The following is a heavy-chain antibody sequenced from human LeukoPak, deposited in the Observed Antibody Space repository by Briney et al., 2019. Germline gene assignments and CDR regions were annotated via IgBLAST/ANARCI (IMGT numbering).Heavy chain of an antibody. J-gene: IGHJ6*03. CDR3: ARGRRHIRDRLNKGYCTNGVCHPTNYCYYYMDV. D-gene: IGHD2-8*01. CDR2: IYYSGST. V-gene: IGHV4-39*07. Sequence: PSETLSLTCTVSGGSMSSSSYYWGWIRQPPGKGLEWIGSIYYSGSTYQNPSLKSRVTISVDTSKNQFSLKLSSVTAADTAVYYCARGRRHIRDRLNKGYCTNGVCHPTNYCYYYMDVWGKGTTVTVSS. CDR1: GGSMSSSSYY.